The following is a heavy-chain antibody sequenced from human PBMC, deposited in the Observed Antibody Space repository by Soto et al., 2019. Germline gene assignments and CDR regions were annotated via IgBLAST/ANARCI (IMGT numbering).Heavy chain of an antibody. Sequence: EVQLVESGGDLVQPGGSLRLSCAASGFTFSGHWMHWVRQVPGKGLEWVSRINPDGGSSAYADSVKGRFTISRDNAKNTLDLQMKGLRAEDTAVYYCAREAGYCSRTSCYRRAFDTWGQGTTVTVSS. CDR2: INPDGGSS. CDR1: GFTFSGHW. V-gene: IGHV3-74*03. CDR3: AREAGYCSRTSCYRRAFDT. J-gene: IGHJ3*02. D-gene: IGHD2-2*01.